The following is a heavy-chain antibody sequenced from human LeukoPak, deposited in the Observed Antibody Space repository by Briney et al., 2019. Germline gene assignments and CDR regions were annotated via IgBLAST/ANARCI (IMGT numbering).Heavy chain of an antibody. CDR1: GFTFSSYS. D-gene: IGHD3-22*01. Sequence: PGGSLRLSCAASGFTFSSYSMNWVRQAPGKGLEWVSSISSSSSYIYYADSVKGRSTISRDNAKNSLYLQMNSLRAEDTAVYYCARDQDYYDSSGPTNWFDPWGQGTLVTVSS. CDR3: ARDQDYYDSSGPTNWFDP. V-gene: IGHV3-21*04. CDR2: ISSSSSYI. J-gene: IGHJ5*02.